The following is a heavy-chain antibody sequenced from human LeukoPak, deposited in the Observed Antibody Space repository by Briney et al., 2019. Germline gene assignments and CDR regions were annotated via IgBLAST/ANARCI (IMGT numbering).Heavy chain of an antibody. Sequence: GRSLRLSCAASGFTFHDYAMHWVRQAPGKGLEWVSGIRWNSGGIAYADSVKGRFTISRDNAKNSLYLQMNSLIAEDTALYYCANGDDSSGYYYSWTYWGQGTLVTVSS. CDR3: ANGDDSSGYYYSWTY. V-gene: IGHV3-9*01. CDR1: GFTFHDYA. J-gene: IGHJ4*02. CDR2: IRWNSGGI. D-gene: IGHD3-22*01.